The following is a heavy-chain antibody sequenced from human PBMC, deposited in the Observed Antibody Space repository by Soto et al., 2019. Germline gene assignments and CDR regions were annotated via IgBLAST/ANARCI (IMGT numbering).Heavy chain of an antibody. J-gene: IGHJ5*02. CDR3: ARGHSSGYYHNWFDP. D-gene: IGHD3-22*01. V-gene: IGHV3-74*01. Sequence: GGSLRLSCAASGFTFSSYWMHWVRQAPGRGLVWVSRINSDGSSTSYADSVKGRFTISRDNAKNTLYLQMNSLRAEDTAVYYCARGHSSGYYHNWFDPWGQGTLVTVSS. CDR1: GFTFSSYW. CDR2: INSDGSST.